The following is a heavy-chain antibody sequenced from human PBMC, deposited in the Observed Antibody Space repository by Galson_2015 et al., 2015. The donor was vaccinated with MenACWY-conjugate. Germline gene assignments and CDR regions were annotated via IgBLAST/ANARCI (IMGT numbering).Heavy chain of an antibody. Sequence: SLRLSCAASGFTSSSSWMHWVRQAPGKGLVWVSRISHDGSATSYADTVKGRFTVSRDNAKNTLYLQMDSLSADDTAVYYCARSFSGWYGNFDYWGQGTLVTVSS. CDR3: ARSFSGWYGNFDY. CDR1: GFTSSSSW. V-gene: IGHV3-74*01. J-gene: IGHJ4*02. CDR2: ISHDGSAT. D-gene: IGHD6-19*01.